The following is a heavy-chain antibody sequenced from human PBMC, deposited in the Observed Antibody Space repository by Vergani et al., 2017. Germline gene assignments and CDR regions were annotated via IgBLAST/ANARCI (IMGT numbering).Heavy chain of an antibody. CDR1: GFTFSSYS. V-gene: IGHV3-21*01. D-gene: IGHD6-6*01. J-gene: IGHJ3*02. CDR3: ARQIVSAPAFDI. CDR2: ISSSSSYI. Sequence: EVQLVESGGGLVKPGGSLRLSCAASGFTFSSYSMNWVRQAPGKGLEWVSSISSSSSYIYYADSVKGRFTISRDNAKNSLYLQMNSLRAEDTAVYYCARQIVSAPAFDIWGQGTMVTVSS.